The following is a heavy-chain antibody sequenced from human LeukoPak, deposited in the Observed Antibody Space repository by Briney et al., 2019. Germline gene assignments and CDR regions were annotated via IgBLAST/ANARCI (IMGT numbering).Heavy chain of an antibody. V-gene: IGHV4-59*08. CDR3: ARHAGGDYYDSSGYYYFDY. D-gene: IGHD3-22*01. Sequence: SETLSLTCTVSGGSISSYYWSWIRQPPGKGLEWIGYIYYSGSTNYNPSLKSRVTISVDTSKNQFSLKLSSVTAANTAVYYCARHAGGDYYDSSGYYYFDYWGQGTLVTVSS. CDR1: GGSISSYY. CDR2: IYYSGST. J-gene: IGHJ4*02.